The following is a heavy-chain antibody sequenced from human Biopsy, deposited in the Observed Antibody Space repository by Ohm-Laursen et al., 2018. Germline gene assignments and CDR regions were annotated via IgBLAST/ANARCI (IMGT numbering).Heavy chain of an antibody. D-gene: IGHD3-9*01. J-gene: IGHJ1*01. CDR2: NIPILGTG. CDR3: ATKLTGYFHH. CDR1: GGTFSNYG. V-gene: IGHV1-69*06. Sequence: SVKVSCKTPGGTFSNYGVNWVRQAPGQGLEWLGGNIPILGTGNYAQKFQDRATVAADTSTSTATMELRSLRSDDTAVYYCATKLTGYFHHWGQGTLVIVSS.